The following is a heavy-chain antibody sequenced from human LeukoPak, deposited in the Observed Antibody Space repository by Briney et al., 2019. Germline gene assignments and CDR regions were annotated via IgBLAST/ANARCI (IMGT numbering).Heavy chain of an antibody. CDR2: INHSGST. CDR3: ASNGYYYDSSGFDP. D-gene: IGHD3-22*01. CDR1: GGSFSGYY. J-gene: IGHJ5*02. V-gene: IGHV4-34*01. Sequence: PSETLSLTCAVYGGSFSGYYWSWIRQPPGKGLEWIGEINHSGSTNYNPSLKSRVTISVDTSKNQFSLKLSSVTAADTAVYYCASNGYYYDSSGFDPWGQGTLVAVSS.